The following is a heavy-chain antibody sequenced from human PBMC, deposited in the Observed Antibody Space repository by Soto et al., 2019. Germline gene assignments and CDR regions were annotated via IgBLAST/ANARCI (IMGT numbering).Heavy chain of an antibody. J-gene: IGHJ6*02. CDR1: GFTFSSYW. CDR2: IKQDGSEK. CDR3: ARVTFSSSWYDYLDYYYYGMDV. D-gene: IGHD6-13*01. Sequence: EVQLVESGGGLVQPWGSLRLSCAASGFTFSSYWMSWVRQAPGKGLEWVANIKQDGSEKYYVDSVKGRFTISRDNATTSLYLQMNSLRAEDTAVYYCARVTFSSSWYDYLDYYYYGMDVWGQGTTVTVSS. V-gene: IGHV3-7*05.